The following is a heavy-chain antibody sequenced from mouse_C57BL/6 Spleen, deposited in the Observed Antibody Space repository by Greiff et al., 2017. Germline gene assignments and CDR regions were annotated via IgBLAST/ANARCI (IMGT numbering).Heavy chain of an antibody. CDR2: IDPEDGDT. CDR3: TTGVITTVVATGCDY. D-gene: IGHD1-1*01. V-gene: IGHV14-1*01. J-gene: IGHJ2*01. Sequence: VQLQQSGAELVRPGASVKLSCTASGFNIKDYYMHWVKQRPEQGLEWIGRIDPEDGDTEYAPKFQGKATMTADTSSNTAYLQLSSLTSEDTAVYYCTTGVITTVVATGCDYWGQGTTLTVSS. CDR1: GFNIKDYY.